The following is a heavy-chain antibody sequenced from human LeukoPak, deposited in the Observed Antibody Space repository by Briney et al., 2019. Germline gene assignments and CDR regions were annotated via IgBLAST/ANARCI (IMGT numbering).Heavy chain of an antibody. CDR1: GDRLTNNW. J-gene: IGHJ6*03. Sequence: GESLKISCKISGDRLTNNWIGWVRQVPGKGLEWMGLIYPSDSDTRYSPSFQGQVTISADKSIGTAYLEWSSLKASDTAMYYCARVVYSDVGHYYYMDVWGKGTTVTISS. V-gene: IGHV5-51*01. D-gene: IGHD2-8*02. CDR2: IYPSDSDT. CDR3: ARVVYSDVGHYYYMDV.